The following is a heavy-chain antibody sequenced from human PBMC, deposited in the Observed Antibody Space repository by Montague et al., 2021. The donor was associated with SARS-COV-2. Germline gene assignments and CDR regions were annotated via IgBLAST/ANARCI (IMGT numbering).Heavy chain of an antibody. D-gene: IGHD3-10*01. CDR3: ARRGQGTMVRGVIISAFDI. V-gene: IGHV4-59*08. CDR2: IYYSGST. J-gene: IGHJ3*02. Sequence: SETLSLTCTVFGGSISSYYWSWIRQPPGKGLEGIGYIYYSGSTDYNPSLKSRVTISVDTSKNQFSLKLSSVTAADTAVYYCARRGQGTMVRGVIISAFDIWGQGTMVTVSS. CDR1: GGSISSYY.